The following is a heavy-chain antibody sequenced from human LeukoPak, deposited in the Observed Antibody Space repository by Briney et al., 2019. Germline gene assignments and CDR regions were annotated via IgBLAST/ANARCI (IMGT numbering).Heavy chain of an antibody. CDR2: IKRDGSEK. CDR1: GFTFSTYS. Sequence: GVSLRLSCAASGFTFSTYSMSWVRQAPGKGLECVANIKRDGSEKYYVDSVKGRFTIFRDDAKSSLYLQMNSLRAEDTAVYYCARESSGGVFRWVVDYWGQGTLVTVSS. J-gene: IGHJ4*02. D-gene: IGHD2-15*01. CDR3: ARESSGGVFRWVVDY. V-gene: IGHV3-7*01.